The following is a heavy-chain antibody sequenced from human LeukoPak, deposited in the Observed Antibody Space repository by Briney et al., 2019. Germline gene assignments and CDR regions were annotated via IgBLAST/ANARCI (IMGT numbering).Heavy chain of an antibody. J-gene: IGHJ4*02. CDR2: ISSSSSYI. V-gene: IGHV3-21*01. CDR3: ARHYSGSYSPFDY. Sequence: KRGESLKISCAASGFTFSSYSMNWVRQAPGKGLEWVSSISSSSSYIYYADSVKGRFTISRDNAKNSLYLQMNSLRAEDTAVYYCARHYSGSYSPFDYWGQGTLVTVSS. D-gene: IGHD1-26*01. CDR1: GFTFSSYS.